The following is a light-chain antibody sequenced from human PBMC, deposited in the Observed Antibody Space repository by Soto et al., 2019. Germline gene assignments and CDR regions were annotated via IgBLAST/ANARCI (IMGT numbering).Light chain of an antibody. CDR1: QSLLHSNGYNY. J-gene: IGKJ4*01. V-gene: IGKV2-28*01. Sequence: DIVMTQSPLSLPVTPGEPASISCRSSQSLLHSNGYNYLDWYLQKPGQSPQLLIYLGSNRASGVPDRFSGSGSGTGFTLKISRVEAEDVGVYYCMQALQTRLTFGGGTKVEIK. CDR3: MQALQTRLT. CDR2: LGS.